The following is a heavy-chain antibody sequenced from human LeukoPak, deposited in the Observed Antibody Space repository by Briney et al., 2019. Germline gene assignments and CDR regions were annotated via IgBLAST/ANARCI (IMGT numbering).Heavy chain of an antibody. D-gene: IGHD3-3*01. CDR1: GFTFSSYG. J-gene: IGHJ4*02. V-gene: IGHV3-33*03. CDR2: IWYDGSNK. CDR3: AKDRRPLFGVVNVFDY. Sequence: GGSLRLSCAASGFTFSSYGMHWVRQAPGKGLEWVAVIWYDGSNKYYADSVKGRFTISSANSKNTLYLQMNSLRAEDTAVYYCAKDRRPLFGVVNVFDYWGQGTLVTVSS.